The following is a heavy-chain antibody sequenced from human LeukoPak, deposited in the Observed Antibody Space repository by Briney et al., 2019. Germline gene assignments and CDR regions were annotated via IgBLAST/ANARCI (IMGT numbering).Heavy chain of an antibody. J-gene: IGHJ4*02. CDR2: VSASGDYT. D-gene: IGHD1-26*01. CDR1: GFTFSNYA. CDR3: AKDQSGSRCFDY. V-gene: IGHV3-23*01. Sequence: QAGGSLRLSCAASGFTFSNYAMSWVRQAPGKGLEWVSEVSASGDYTYYADSVKGRFTISRDNSKNTLFLQMNSLRAEDTAVYYCAKDQSGSRCFDYWGQGTLVTVSS.